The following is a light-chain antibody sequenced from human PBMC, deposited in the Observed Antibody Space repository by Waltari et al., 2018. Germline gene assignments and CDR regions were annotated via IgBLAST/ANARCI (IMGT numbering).Light chain of an antibody. CDR1: SSNTGSNT. Sequence: QSVLTQPPSASGTPGQGVTISCSGRSSNTGSNTVSRYQQFPGTAPQLLIHTDNQRPSGVPDRFSGSKSGTSASLAISGLQSEDEAHYYCAAWDDSLNGRVFGGGTKVTVL. V-gene: IGLV1-44*01. J-gene: IGLJ3*02. CDR3: AAWDDSLNGRV. CDR2: TDN.